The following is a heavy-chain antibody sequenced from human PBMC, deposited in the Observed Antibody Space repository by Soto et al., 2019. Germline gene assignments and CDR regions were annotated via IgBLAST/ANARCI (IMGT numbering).Heavy chain of an antibody. CDR1: GFSVTSNY. Sequence: EVQVVESGGGLVQPGGSLRLSCAASGFSVTSNYMNWVRQAPGKGLEWVSIIDIGGNTYYADSVKDRFTISRDNSRNTLYLHMDSLRAEDTAVYYCARGRGSTGYLGREHYFDHWRQGTLVTVSP. J-gene: IGHJ4*02. CDR2: IDIGGNT. CDR3: ARGRGSTGYLGREHYFDH. D-gene: IGHD2-2*01. V-gene: IGHV3-66*01.